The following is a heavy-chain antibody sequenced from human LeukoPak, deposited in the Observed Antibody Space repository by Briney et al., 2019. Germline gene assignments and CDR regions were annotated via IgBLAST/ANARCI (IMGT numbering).Heavy chain of an antibody. Sequence: ASVKVSCKASGYTFTSYDINWVRQATGQGLEWMGWMNPNSGNTGYAQKFQGRVTMTRNTSISTAYMELSSLRSDDTAVYYCARVGLRYFDWLLSPYYYYYYMDVWGKGTTVTISS. CDR2: MNPNSGNT. CDR1: GYTFTSYD. CDR3: ARVGLRYFDWLLSPYYYYYYMDV. J-gene: IGHJ6*03. V-gene: IGHV1-8*01. D-gene: IGHD3-9*01.